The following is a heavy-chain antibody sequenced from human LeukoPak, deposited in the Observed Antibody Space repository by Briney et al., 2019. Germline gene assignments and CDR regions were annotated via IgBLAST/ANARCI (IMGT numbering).Heavy chain of an antibody. J-gene: IGHJ4*02. Sequence: GGSLRLSCVAPGFTFSDFAMSWVRQAPGKGLQWVSSITSTGSNTYYTDSVKGRFTISRDNSKNNLYLQVNRLRAEDPAVSYCKKDTQGYFNYWGQGTLVTVSS. CDR3: KKDTQGYFNY. CDR2: ITSTGSNT. CDR1: GFTFSDFA. V-gene: IGHV3-23*01.